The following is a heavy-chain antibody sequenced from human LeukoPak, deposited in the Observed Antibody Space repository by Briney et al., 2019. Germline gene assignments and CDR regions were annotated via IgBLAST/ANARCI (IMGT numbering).Heavy chain of an antibody. CDR3: ATSPPYGDPAEYFHH. J-gene: IGHJ1*01. CDR2: TYYSGST. CDR1: GDSISSYY. D-gene: IGHD4-17*01. Sequence: SETLSLTCTVSGDSISSYYWSWIRQPPGKGLEWIGYTYYSGSTNYNPSLKSRVTMSLDTSKNQFSLRLRPVTAADTAVYYCATSPPYGDPAEYFHHWGQGTLVSVSS. V-gene: IGHV4-59*01.